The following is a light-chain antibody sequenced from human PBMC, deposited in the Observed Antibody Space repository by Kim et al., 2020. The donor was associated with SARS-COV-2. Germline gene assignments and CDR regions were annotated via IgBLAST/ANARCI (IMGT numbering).Light chain of an antibody. Sequence: EIVLTQSPGTLSLSPGERATLSCRASQSVSSSYLAWYQQKPGQAPRLLIYGASSRATGIPDRFSGSGSGTDFTLTISRLEPEDFAVYYFQQYGSSPSMYTFGQGTKLEI. CDR2: GAS. J-gene: IGKJ2*01. V-gene: IGKV3-20*01. CDR1: QSVSSSY. CDR3: QQYGSSPSMYT.